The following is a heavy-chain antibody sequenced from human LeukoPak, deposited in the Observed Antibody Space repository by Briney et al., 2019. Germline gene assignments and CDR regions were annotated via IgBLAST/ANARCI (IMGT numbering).Heavy chain of an antibody. CDR3: AKDKGGERWLQTYYFDY. Sequence: GGSLRLSCAASGFTFSSYGMHWVRQAPGKGLEWVAFIRYDGSNKYYADSVEGRFTISRDNSKNTLYLQMNSLRAEDTAVYYCAKDKGGERWLQTYYFDYWGQGTLVTVSS. CDR1: GFTFSSYG. V-gene: IGHV3-30*02. J-gene: IGHJ4*02. D-gene: IGHD5-24*01. CDR2: IRYDGSNK.